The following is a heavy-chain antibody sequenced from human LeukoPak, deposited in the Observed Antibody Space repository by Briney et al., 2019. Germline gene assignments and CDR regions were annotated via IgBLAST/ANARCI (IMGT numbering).Heavy chain of an antibody. V-gene: IGHV5-51*01. J-gene: IGHJ3*02. CDR2: IYPGDSDT. D-gene: IGHD3-10*01. CDR3: ARSSSAYNYYGSGSPSDAFDI. Sequence: GESLKISCKGSGYSFTSYWIGWVRQMPGKGLEWMGIIYPGDSDTRYSPSFQGQVTISADKSISTAYLQWSSLKASDTAMYCCARSSSAYNYYGSGSPSDAFDIWGQGTMVTVSS. CDR1: GYSFTSYW.